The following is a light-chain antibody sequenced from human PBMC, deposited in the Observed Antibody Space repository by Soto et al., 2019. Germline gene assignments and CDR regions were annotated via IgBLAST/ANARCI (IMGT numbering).Light chain of an antibody. Sequence: DTQLTQSPSFLSASVGDRVTITCRASQAITTYLAWYQQKPGKAPNLLIYAASTLQSGVPSRFSGSGSGTKFTLTISSLQPEDFATYYCQQLDSYPLTFGGGTRVEIK. CDR2: AAS. J-gene: IGKJ4*01. V-gene: IGKV1-9*01. CDR1: QAITTY. CDR3: QQLDSYPLT.